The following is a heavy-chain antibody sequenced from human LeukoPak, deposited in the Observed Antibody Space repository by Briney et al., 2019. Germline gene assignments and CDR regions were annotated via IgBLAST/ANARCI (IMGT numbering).Heavy chain of an antibody. J-gene: IGHJ4*02. CDR2: INHSGST. V-gene: IGHV4-34*01. Sequence: SETLSLTCAVYGGSFSGYYWSWIRQPPGKGLEWIGEINHSGSTNYNPSLKSRVTISVDTSKNQFSLKLSSVTAADTAVYYCAREGRDGSQGWGQGTLVTVSS. D-gene: IGHD5-24*01. CDR1: GGSFSGYY. CDR3: AREGRDGSQG.